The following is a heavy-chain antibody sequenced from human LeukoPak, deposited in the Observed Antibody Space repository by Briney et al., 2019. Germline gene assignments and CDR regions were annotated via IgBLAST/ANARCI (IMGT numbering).Heavy chain of an antibody. CDR1: GLTFSGYD. CDR2: IGTPGDT. D-gene: IGHD6-19*01. CDR3: ARSTIAVAYGMDV. J-gene: IGHJ6*02. Sequence: GGSLRLSCAASGLTFSGYDMFWVRQATGEGLEWVSGIGTPGDTYYAGSVKGRFTISRENARNSLYLQMNSLIAGDTAVYYCARSTIAVAYGMDVWGQGTTVTVSS. V-gene: IGHV3-13*04.